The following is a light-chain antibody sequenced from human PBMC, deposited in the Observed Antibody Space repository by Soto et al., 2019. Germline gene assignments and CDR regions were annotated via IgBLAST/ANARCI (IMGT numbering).Light chain of an antibody. CDR3: VLYMGSGIWV. CDR1: SGSVSTSYY. V-gene: IGLV8-61*01. CDR2: STN. Sequence: QAVVTQEPSFSVSPGGTVTLTCGLNSGSVSTSYYPSWYQQTPGQAPRTLIYSTNSRSSGVPDRFSGSILGNKAALTITGARADDESDYYCVLYMGSGIWVFGGGTQLTVL. J-gene: IGLJ3*02.